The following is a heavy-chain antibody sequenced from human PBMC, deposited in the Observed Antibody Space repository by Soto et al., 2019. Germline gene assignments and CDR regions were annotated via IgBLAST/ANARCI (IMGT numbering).Heavy chain of an antibody. V-gene: IGHV4-34*01. CDR1: GGSFSGYY. CDR2: INHSGST. J-gene: IGHJ6*02. Sequence: SETLSLTCAVYGGSFSGYYWSWIRQPPGKGLEWIGEINHSGSTNYNPSLKSRVTISVDTSKNQSSLKLSSVTAADTAVYYCARSAGYYGSGSYFDYYGMDVWGQGTTVTVSS. CDR3: ARSAGYYGSGSYFDYYGMDV. D-gene: IGHD3-10*01.